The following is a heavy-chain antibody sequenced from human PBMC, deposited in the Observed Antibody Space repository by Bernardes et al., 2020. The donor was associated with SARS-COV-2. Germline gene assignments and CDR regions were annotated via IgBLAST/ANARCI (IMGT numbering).Heavy chain of an antibody. J-gene: IGHJ4*02. D-gene: IGHD4-17*01. CDR1: GFSLTTGAVV. CDR3: VHRTTVTSVDY. V-gene: IGHV2-5*01. Sequence: SFPTLVKPTQTLTLTCTFSGFSLTTGAVVVGWVRQPPGKALEWLAFIYGNDDKRYSPSLKTRLTITKDTSKNQVVLTMTNMDPVDTATYYCVHRTTVTSVDYWGQGTLVTVSS. CDR2: IYGNDDK.